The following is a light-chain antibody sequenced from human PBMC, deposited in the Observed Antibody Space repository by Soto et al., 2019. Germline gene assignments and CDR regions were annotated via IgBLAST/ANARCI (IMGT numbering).Light chain of an antibody. Sequence: EIVLTQSPATLSLSPGKRATLSCRASQSISSDLAWYQQKPGRAPRLLIYEASNSATDIPARFSGSGSGTDFTLTIISLEPEDFAVYYCQQRYTWPLTFGGGTKVEIK. CDR1: QSISSD. CDR2: EAS. V-gene: IGKV3-11*01. J-gene: IGKJ4*01. CDR3: QQRYTWPLT.